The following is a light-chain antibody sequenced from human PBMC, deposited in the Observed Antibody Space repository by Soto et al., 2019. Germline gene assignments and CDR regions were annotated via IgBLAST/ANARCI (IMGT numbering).Light chain of an antibody. CDR3: CSYTSSNTVL. Sequence: QSALTQPASVSGSPGQSITISCTRTSSDVGGYNYVSWYQQHPGKAPKLMIYDVNNRPSGVSNRFSGSKSDNTASLTISGLQAEDEADYYCCSYTSSNTVLFGGGTKLTVL. J-gene: IGLJ2*01. CDR1: SSDVGGYNY. CDR2: DVN. V-gene: IGLV2-14*01.